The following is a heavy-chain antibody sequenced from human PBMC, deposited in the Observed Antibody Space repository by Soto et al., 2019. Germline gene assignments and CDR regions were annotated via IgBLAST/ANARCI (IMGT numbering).Heavy chain of an antibody. CDR2: INPSCGST. V-gene: IGHV1-46*01. D-gene: IGHD6-25*01. Sequence: QVQLVQSGAEVKKPGASVKVSCKASGYTFTSYYMHWVRQAPGQGLEWMGIINPSCGSTSYEQKFQGRVTMTRETSTSTVYMELSSLRAEDTAVYYCARDLRLVPAECYYYGMDVWGQGTTVTVSS. CDR1: GYTFTSYY. J-gene: IGHJ6*02. CDR3: ARDLRLVPAECYYYGMDV.